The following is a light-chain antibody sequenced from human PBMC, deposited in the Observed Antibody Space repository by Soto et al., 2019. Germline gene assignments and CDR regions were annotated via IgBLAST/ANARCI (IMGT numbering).Light chain of an antibody. CDR3: SSFTSSSTFV. V-gene: IGLV2-14*01. CDR1: SSDVGRYNY. CDR2: DVS. J-gene: IGLJ1*01. Sequence: QSVLAQPASVSGSPGQPITMSCTGTSSDVGRYNYVSWFQQHPGKAPKLMIYDVSNWPSGVSDRFSGSKSGNTASLTISGLQAEDEADYYCSSFTSSSTFVFGTGTKVTVL.